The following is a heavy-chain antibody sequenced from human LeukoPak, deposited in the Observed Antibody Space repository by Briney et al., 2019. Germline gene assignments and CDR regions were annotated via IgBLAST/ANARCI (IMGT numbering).Heavy chain of an antibody. CDR3: ARGPDGDLLFDY. D-gene: IGHD4-17*01. CDR2: IYYSGST. Sequence: SETLSLTCSVSGGSISSYYWSWIRQPPGKGLEWIGYIYYSGSTNYNPSLKSRVTISVDTSKNQFSLKLSSVTAADTAVYYCARGPDGDLLFDYWGQGTLVTVSS. V-gene: IGHV4-59*12. CDR1: GGSISSYY. J-gene: IGHJ4*02.